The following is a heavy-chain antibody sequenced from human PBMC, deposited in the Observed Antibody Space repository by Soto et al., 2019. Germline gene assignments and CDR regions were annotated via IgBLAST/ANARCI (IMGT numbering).Heavy chain of an antibody. V-gene: IGHV1-18*01. CDR1: GYTFTSYG. J-gene: IGHJ4*02. CDR2: ISAYNGNT. CDR3: ARGITLPTPLDY. Sequence: GASVKVSCKASGYTFTSYGISWVRQAPGQGLEWMGWISAYNGNTNYAQKFQGRVTITRDTSASTAYMELSSLRSEDTAVYYCARGITLPTPLDYWGQGTRVTVSS. D-gene: IGHD1-20*01.